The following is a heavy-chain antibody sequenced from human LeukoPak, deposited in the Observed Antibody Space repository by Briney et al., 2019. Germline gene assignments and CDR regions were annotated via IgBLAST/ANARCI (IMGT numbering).Heavy chain of an antibody. J-gene: IGHJ4*02. D-gene: IGHD6-19*01. CDR2: IYHSGST. V-gene: IGHV4-30-2*01. CDR3: ARWSPIAVAGYFDY. CDR1: GGSISSGGYY. Sequence: SETLSLTCTVSGGSISSGGYYWSWIRQPPGKGLEWIGYIYHSGSTYYNPSLKSRVTISVDRSKNQFSLKLSSVTAADTAVYYCARWSPIAVAGYFDYWGQXTXVTVSS.